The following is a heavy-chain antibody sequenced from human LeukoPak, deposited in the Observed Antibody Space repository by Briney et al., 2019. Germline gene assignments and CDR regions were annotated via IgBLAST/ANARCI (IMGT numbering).Heavy chain of an antibody. V-gene: IGHV4-59*01. J-gene: IGHJ4*02. CDR2: IYYSGST. CDR1: GGSISSYY. CDR3: ARASLGSSWYVGR. Sequence: PSETLSLTXTVSGGSISSYYWSWIRQPPGKGLEWIGYIYYSGSTNYNPSLKSRVTISVDTSKNQFSLKLSSVTAADTAVYYCARASLGSSWYVGRWGQETLVTVSS. D-gene: IGHD6-13*01.